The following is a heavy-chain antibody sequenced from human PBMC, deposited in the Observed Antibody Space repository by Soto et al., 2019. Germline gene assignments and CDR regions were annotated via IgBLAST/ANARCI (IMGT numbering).Heavy chain of an antibody. D-gene: IGHD5-12*01. V-gene: IGHV3-30*18. Sequence: QVQLVESGGGVVQPGRSLRLSCAASGFIFSGYGMHWVRQAPGKGLEWETVISYDGRNKYYADAVKGRLTVSRDNSKYTLYLEMNSLRAEDTAVYYCAKVPYISVGYDRTGGAIDIWGQGTMVIVSS. CDR1: GFIFSGYG. J-gene: IGHJ3*02. CDR3: AKVPYISVGYDRTGGAIDI. CDR2: ISYDGRNK.